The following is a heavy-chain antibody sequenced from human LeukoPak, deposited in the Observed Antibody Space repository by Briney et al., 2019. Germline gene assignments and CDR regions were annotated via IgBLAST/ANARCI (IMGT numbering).Heavy chain of an antibody. CDR3: AKDQRAVAGTCFDN. CDR1: VLIFGRYA. V-gene: IGHV3-23*01. Sequence: GGSLRLSCTACVLIFGRYAMTWVPQAPGKGLEWVADISGSGNSPNYADSVKGRFTISRDNSNNTLYLQMKTLSPEDTAVYYCAKDQRAVAGTCFDNWGQGTLVTVSS. CDR2: ISGSGNSP. D-gene: IGHD6-19*01. J-gene: IGHJ4*02.